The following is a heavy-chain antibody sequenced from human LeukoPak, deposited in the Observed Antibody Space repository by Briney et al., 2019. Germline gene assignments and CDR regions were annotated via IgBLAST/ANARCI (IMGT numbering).Heavy chain of an antibody. CDR3: ARGDYGDGDY. CDR2: INHSGST. V-gene: IGHV4-34*01. J-gene: IGHJ4*02. D-gene: IGHD4-17*01. Sequence: PSETLSLTCAVYGGSFSGYYWSWIRQPPGKGLEWIGEINHSGSTNYNPSLKSRVTISVDTSKNQFSLKLSSVTAADTAVYYCARGDYGDGDYWGQGTLVTVSS. CDR1: GGSFSGYY.